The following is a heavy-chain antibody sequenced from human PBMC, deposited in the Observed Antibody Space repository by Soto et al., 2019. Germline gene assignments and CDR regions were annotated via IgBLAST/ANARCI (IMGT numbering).Heavy chain of an antibody. V-gene: IGHV1-8*01. J-gene: IGHJ5*02. D-gene: IGHD2-8*02. CDR2: MNPNSGNT. CDR1: GYTFTSYD. CDR3: ARVEVVWDWFDP. Sequence: QVQLVQSGAEVKKPGASVKVSCKASGYTFTSYDINWVRQATGQGLEWMGWMNPNSGNTGYAQKFQGRVTMTWNTSISTAYMELSSLRSEDTAVYYCARVEVVWDWFDPWGQGTLVTVSS.